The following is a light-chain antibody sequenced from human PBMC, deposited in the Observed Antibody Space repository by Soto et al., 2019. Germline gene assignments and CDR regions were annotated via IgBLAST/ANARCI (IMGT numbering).Light chain of an antibody. CDR3: SSYTSSSTYV. Sequence: QYALTQPASVSGSPGQSITISCTGTSSDVGGYNYVSWYQQHPGKPPKLMIYEVSNRPSGVSNRFSGSKSGNTASLTISGLQAEDEADYYCSSYTSSSTYVFGTGTKLTVL. V-gene: IGLV2-14*01. CDR2: EVS. CDR1: SSDVGGYNY. J-gene: IGLJ1*01.